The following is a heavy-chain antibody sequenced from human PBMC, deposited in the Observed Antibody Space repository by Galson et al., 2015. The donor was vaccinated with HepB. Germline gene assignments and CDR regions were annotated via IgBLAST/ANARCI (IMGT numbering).Heavy chain of an antibody. J-gene: IGHJ4*02. V-gene: IGHV3-23*01. CDR3: ARDEGNYFDY. Sequence: SLRLSCAASGFSFNNYAMNWVRQAPGKGLEWVSAISPSGASTYYADSVKGRFTISRDNSKNTLYLQMSSLRAEDTAVYYCARDEGNYFDYWGQGTLVTVSS. D-gene: IGHD3-10*01. CDR1: GFSFNNYA. CDR2: ISPSGAST.